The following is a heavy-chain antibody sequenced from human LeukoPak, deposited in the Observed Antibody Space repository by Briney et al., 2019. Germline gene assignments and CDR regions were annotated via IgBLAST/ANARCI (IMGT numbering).Heavy chain of an antibody. J-gene: IGHJ4*02. V-gene: IGHV1-18*01. CDR2: IIAYNGNT. Sequence: ASVKVSCKATGYTFTSYGISWVRQAPGQGLEWMGWIIAYNGNTNYAQKLQGRVTMTTDTSTSTAYMELRSLRSDDTAVYYCARDRAEYSSSSRGYFDYWGQGTLVTVSS. CDR3: ARDRAEYSSSSRGYFDY. CDR1: GYTFTSYG. D-gene: IGHD6-6*01.